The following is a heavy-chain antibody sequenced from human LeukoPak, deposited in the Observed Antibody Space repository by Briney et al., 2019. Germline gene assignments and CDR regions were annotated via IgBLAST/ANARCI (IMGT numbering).Heavy chain of an antibody. CDR1: GGSFSSYA. J-gene: IGHJ4*02. Sequence: GASVKVSCKASGGSFSSYAISWVRQAPGQGLEWIRGIIPIFGTANYAQKFQGRVTITADESTSTAYMELSSLRSEDTAVYYCASGGIAVPKTFDYWGQGSLVTVSS. CDR2: IIPIFGTA. V-gene: IGHV1-69*13. D-gene: IGHD6-19*01. CDR3: ASGGIAVPKTFDY.